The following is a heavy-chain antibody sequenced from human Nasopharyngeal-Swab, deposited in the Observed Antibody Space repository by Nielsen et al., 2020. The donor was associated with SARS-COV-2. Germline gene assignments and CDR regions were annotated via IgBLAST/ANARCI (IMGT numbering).Heavy chain of an antibody. Sequence: LSLTCAASGFTFNNYAMSWVRQAPGKGLEWVSAISGSGGTTYYADSVKGRFTISRDDSKNTLYLQMNSLRAEDTAVYYCAKDRGSGWYRLASWGLGTLVTVSS. V-gene: IGHV3-23*01. CDR2: ISGSGGTT. J-gene: IGHJ5*02. CDR1: GFTFNNYA. D-gene: IGHD6-19*01. CDR3: AKDRGSGWYRLAS.